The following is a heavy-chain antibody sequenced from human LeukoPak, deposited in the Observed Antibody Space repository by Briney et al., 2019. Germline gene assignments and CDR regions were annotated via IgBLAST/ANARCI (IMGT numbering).Heavy chain of an antibody. V-gene: IGHV3-30*03. CDR2: ISYDGSNK. D-gene: IGHD6-13*01. Sequence: EGSLRLSCAASGFTFSTYVMHWVRQAPGKGLEWVSIISYDGSNKYYADSVKGQFTISRDNAKNSLYLQMNSLRAEDTAVYYCARVYSSRNSPFDYWGQGTLVTVSS. J-gene: IGHJ4*02. CDR1: GFTFSTYV. CDR3: ARVYSSRNSPFDY.